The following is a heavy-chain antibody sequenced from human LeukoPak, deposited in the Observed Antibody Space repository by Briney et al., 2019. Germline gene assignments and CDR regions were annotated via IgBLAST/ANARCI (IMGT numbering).Heavy chain of an antibody. J-gene: IGHJ4*02. V-gene: IGHV3-30*03. CDR2: ISYDGSNK. Sequence: PGGSLRLSCAASGFTFSSYGMHWVRQAPGKGLEWVAVISYDGSNKYYADSVKGRFTISRDNSKNTLYLQMNSLRPEDTAVYFCAGGDWLLPHRIDFWGRGTLVTVSS. CDR1: GFTFSSYG. CDR3: AGGDWLLPHRIDF. D-gene: IGHD3/OR15-3a*01.